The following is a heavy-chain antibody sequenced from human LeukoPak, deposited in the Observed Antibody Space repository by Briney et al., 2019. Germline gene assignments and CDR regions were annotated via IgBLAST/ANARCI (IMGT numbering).Heavy chain of an antibody. J-gene: IGHJ4*02. D-gene: IGHD5-12*01. CDR3: AKVGLSRNIVAFDY. CDR1: GFTFYSYW. V-gene: IGHV3-7*01. CDR2: IKQDGSEK. Sequence: GGSLRLSCAASGFTFYSYWMSWVRQAPGKGLEWVANIKQDGSEKYYVDSVKGRSTISRDNAKNSLYLQMNSLRAEDTAVYYCAKVGLSRNIVAFDYWGQGTLVTVSS.